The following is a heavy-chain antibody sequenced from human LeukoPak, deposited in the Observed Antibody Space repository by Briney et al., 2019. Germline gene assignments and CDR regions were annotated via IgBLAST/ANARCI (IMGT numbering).Heavy chain of an antibody. CDR1: GVSVTNYY. J-gene: IGHJ3*02. CDR3: ARQPGSTAAFDI. D-gene: IGHD5-18*01. Sequence: SETRTLTCTVSGVSVTNYYWSWIRQPPGKGLEWIAYSHYTGETNYNASLRSRITISVDTSKNEFSLKLSSVTAADTAVYYCARQPGSTAAFDIWGQGTTVIVSA. V-gene: IGHV4-59*08. CDR2: SHYTGET.